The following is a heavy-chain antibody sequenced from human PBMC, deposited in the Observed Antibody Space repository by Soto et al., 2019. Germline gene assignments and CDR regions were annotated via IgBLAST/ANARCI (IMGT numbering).Heavy chain of an antibody. J-gene: IGHJ5*02. CDR3: VRKESSVRSPNWSDP. Sequence: SETLSLTCTVSGGSIRGHYWSWIRQPPGQGLEWIGGIYDSESTTYNPSLKSRVTISGDTSKNQFSLKLTSVTAADTAVYYCVRKESSVRSPNWSDPWGQGTLVTVSS. D-gene: IGHD6-19*01. CDR2: IYDSEST. V-gene: IGHV4-59*11. CDR1: GGSIRGHY.